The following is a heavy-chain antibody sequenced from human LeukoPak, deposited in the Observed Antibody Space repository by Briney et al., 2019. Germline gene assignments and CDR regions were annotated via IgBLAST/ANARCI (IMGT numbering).Heavy chain of an antibody. J-gene: IGHJ3*02. CDR1: GYSFTSYW. Sequence: GESLKISCKGSGYSFTSYWIGWVRQMPGKGLEWMGIIYPGDSDTRYSPSFQGQVTISADKSISTAYLQWSSLKASDTAIYYXXXXQYSDAFDIWGQGTMVTVSS. V-gene: IGHV5-51*01. CDR2: IYPGDSDT. D-gene: IGHD2-21*01. CDR3: XXXQYSDAFDI.